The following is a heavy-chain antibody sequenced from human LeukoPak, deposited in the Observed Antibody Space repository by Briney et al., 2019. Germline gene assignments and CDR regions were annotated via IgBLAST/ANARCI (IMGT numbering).Heavy chain of an antibody. CDR1: GGSISSGSYY. J-gene: IGHJ4*02. Sequence: PSETLSLTCTVSGGSISSGSYYWSWIRQPPGKGLEWIGEINHSGSTNYNPSLKSRVTIPADTSKNQFSLKLSSVTAADTAVYYCARHNPLLGYCSGGSCYYRRYYFDYWGQGTLVTVSS. CDR3: ARHNPLLGYCSGGSCYYRRYYFDY. CDR2: INHSGST. D-gene: IGHD2-15*01. V-gene: IGHV4-39*01.